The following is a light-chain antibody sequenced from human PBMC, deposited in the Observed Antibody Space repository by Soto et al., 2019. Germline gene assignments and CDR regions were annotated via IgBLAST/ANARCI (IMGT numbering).Light chain of an antibody. Sequence: QSVLTQPPSASGSPGQSVTISCTGTSSDVGGYNYVSWYQQHPGKAPKLMIYEVSKRPSGVPDRFSGSKSDNTASLTVSGLQAEDEAEYYCSSYAGSNNPYVFGTGTKLTVL. CDR2: EVS. V-gene: IGLV2-8*01. CDR1: SSDVGGYNY. J-gene: IGLJ1*01. CDR3: SSYAGSNNPYV.